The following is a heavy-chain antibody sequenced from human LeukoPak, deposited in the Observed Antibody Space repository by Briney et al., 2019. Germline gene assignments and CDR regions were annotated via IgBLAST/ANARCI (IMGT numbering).Heavy chain of an antibody. J-gene: IGHJ6*03. V-gene: IGHV1-2*06. D-gene: IGHD6-13*01. CDR1: GYTFTGYY. CDR3: ARALGGQLANYYYYYMDV. CDR2: INPNSGGT. Sequence: GASVKVSCKASGYTFTGYYMHWVRQAPGQGLEWMGRINPNSGGTNYAQKFQGRVTMTRDTSINTAYMDLSRLRSDDTAVYYCARALGGQLANYYYYYMDVWGEGTTVTVSS.